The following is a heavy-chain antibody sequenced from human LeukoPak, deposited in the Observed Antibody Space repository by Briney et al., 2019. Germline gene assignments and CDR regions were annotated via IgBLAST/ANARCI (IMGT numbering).Heavy chain of an antibody. J-gene: IGHJ4*02. Sequence: PSETLSLTCTVSGGSISSYYWSWIRQPPGKGLEWIGYIYYSGSTNYNPSLKSRVTISVDTSKNQFSLKLSSMTAADTAVYYCARHTYAGTDYWGQGTLVTVSS. CDR2: IYYSGST. V-gene: IGHV4-59*08. CDR3: ARHTYAGTDY. CDR1: GGSISSYY.